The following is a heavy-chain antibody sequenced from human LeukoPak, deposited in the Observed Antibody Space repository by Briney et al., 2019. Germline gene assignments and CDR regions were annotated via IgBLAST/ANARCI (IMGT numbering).Heavy chain of an antibody. CDR3: ATLYYYDSSALGALDI. Sequence: GALGGVSGSVAGYPLTQLSMHWGRQAAGNGVEWWGGFDPEDGETIYAQKLQGRVTMTEDTSTAPAYMELSSLKPEDTAVYYCATLYYYDSSALGALDIWGQGTMVTVSS. V-gene: IGHV1-24*01. CDR2: FDPEDGET. D-gene: IGHD3-22*01. J-gene: IGHJ3*02. CDR1: GYPLTQLS.